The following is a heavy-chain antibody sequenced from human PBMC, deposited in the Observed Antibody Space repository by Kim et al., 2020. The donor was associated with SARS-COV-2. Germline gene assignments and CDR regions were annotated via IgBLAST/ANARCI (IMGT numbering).Heavy chain of an antibody. D-gene: IGHD3-10*01. CDR1: GFTFSSYS. V-gene: IGHV3-48*02. J-gene: IGHJ6*02. CDR2: ISSSSSTI. CDR3: ARDTPMVRAGLGDYYGMDV. Sequence: GGSLRLSCAASGFTFSSYSMNWVRQAPGKGLEWVSYISSSSSTIYYADSVKGRFTISRDNAKNSLYLQMNSLRDEDTAVYYCARDTPMVRAGLGDYYGMDVWGQGTTVTVSS.